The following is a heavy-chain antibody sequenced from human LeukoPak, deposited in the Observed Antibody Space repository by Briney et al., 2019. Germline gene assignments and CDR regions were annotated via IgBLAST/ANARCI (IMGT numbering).Heavy chain of an antibody. CDR2: ISYDGSNK. J-gene: IGHJ6*02. CDR1: GFTFRGYW. V-gene: IGHV3-30*18. Sequence: GGSLRLSCVASGFTFRGYWMSWVRQAPGKGLEWVAVISYDGSNKYYADSVKGRFTISRDNSKNTLYLQMNSLRAEDTAVYYCAKDNYGMDVWGQGTTVTVSS. CDR3: AKDNYGMDV.